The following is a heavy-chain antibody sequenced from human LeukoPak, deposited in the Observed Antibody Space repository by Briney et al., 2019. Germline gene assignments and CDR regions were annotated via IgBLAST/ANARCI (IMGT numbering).Heavy chain of an antibody. D-gene: IGHD3-22*01. CDR3: ARDLRSSGYYAFDY. V-gene: IGHV3-21*01. CDR2: ISSSSSYI. J-gene: IGHJ4*02. CDR1: GFTFSSYS. Sequence: PGGSLRLSCAASGFTFSSYSMNWVRQAPGKGLEWVSFISSSSSYIYYADSVKGRFTISRDNAKNSLYLQMNSLRAEDTAVYYCARDLRSSGYYAFDYWGQGTLVTVSS.